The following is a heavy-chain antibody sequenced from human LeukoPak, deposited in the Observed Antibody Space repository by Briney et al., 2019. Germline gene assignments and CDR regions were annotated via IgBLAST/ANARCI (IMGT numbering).Heavy chain of an antibody. V-gene: IGHV4-30-4*07. J-gene: IGHJ4*02. Sequence: SETLSLTCAVSGGSISSGAYSWSWIRQPLGKGLEWIGYVYNSGNTYYNPSLKSRVTISVDTSKNQFSLKLSSVTAADTAVYFCARSDYSNYIFDYWGQGTLVTVSS. CDR2: VYNSGNT. CDR3: ARSDYSNYIFDY. D-gene: IGHD4-11*01. CDR1: GGSISSGAYS.